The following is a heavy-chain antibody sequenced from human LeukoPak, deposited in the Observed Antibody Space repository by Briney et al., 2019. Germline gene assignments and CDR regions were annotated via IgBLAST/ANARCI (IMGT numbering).Heavy chain of an antibody. J-gene: IGHJ4*02. Sequence: GGSLRLSCAASGFTFSTYVIHWVRQAPGKGLEWVSAISGSGDSTYYGDSVKGRFTISRDNSKNTLYLQMNSLRAEDTAVYYCAKTRPLDSSSWSHGDYWGQGTLVTVSS. V-gene: IGHV3-23*01. CDR1: GFTFSTYV. D-gene: IGHD6-13*01. CDR2: ISGSGDST. CDR3: AKTRPLDSSSWSHGDY.